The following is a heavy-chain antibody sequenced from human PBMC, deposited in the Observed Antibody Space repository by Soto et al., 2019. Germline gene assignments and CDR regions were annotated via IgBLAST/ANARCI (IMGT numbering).Heavy chain of an antibody. J-gene: IGHJ4*02. Sequence: QVQLVQSGAEVKKPGSSVKVSCKASGGTFSSYAISWVRQAPGQGLEWMGGIIPIFGTANYAQKFQGRVTITADESTSTAYMELSSLTSEDTAVYYCARDSSDSSGYYDGYWGQGTLVTVSS. V-gene: IGHV1-69*01. CDR3: ARDSSDSSGYYDGY. CDR2: IIPIFGTA. D-gene: IGHD3-22*01. CDR1: GGTFSSYA.